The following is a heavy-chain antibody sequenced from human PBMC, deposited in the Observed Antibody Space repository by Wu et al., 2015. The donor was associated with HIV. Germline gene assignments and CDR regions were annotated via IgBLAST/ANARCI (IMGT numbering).Heavy chain of an antibody. CDR3: ARDLPRIQLWRGWFDP. V-gene: IGHV1-2*02. J-gene: IGHJ5*02. D-gene: IGHD5-18*01. CDR2: INPNSGGT. CDR1: GGTFNTYT. Sequence: QVQLQQSGAELKRPGSSVKISCRAFGGTFNTYTINWVRQAPGQGLEWMGWINPNSGGTNYAQKFQGRVTMTRDTSISTAYMELSRLRSDDTAVYYCARDLPRIQLWRGWFDPWGQGTLVTVSS.